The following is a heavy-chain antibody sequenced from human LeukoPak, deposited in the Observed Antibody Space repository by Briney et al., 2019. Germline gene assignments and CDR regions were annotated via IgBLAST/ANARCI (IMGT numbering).Heavy chain of an antibody. CDR2: ISHSGTT. CDR1: GDSITSAFH. D-gene: IGHD2-2*01. CDR3: ARDHLACSGDTCFYAHWFDP. V-gene: IGHV4-38-2*02. J-gene: IGHJ5*02. Sequence: PSETLSLTCAVSGDSITSAFHCGCVRQPPGKGLEWIGSISHSGTTYYAPSFKSRLTISLDPSKNQLSLKLSSVTAADTAVFFCARDHLACSGDTCFYAHWFDPWGHGTLVIVSS.